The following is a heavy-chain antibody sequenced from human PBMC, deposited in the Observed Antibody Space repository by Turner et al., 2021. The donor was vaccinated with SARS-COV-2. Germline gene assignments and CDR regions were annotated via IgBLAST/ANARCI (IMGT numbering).Heavy chain of an antibody. CDR2: IKTDGSSK. J-gene: IGHJ5*01. Sequence: EVLLVESGGGLVQSGVSLRLPCAASGFTFSDYWMGWVRQAPGKGLEWVANIKTDGSSKYYVDSVKDRFTTAGDKAKSSLYLQMYSLRAEDTAVYYCVRHGSWNFDSWGQGTLVTVSS. CDR1: GFTFSDYW. D-gene: IGHD1-1*01. CDR3: VRHGSWNFDS. V-gene: IGHV3-7*01.